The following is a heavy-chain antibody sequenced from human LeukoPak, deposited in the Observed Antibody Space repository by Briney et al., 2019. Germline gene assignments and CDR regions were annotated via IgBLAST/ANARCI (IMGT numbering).Heavy chain of an antibody. CDR3: ARAAMPPLYYYYYYYYMDV. J-gene: IGHJ6*03. V-gene: IGHV3-30*02. CDR1: GFTFSNFG. CDR2: IRFDGTSE. D-gene: IGHD2-2*01. Sequence: GGSLRLSCAASGFTFSNFGMHWVRQAPGKGLEWVAFIRFDGTSEFYADSVKARFTISRDNSKNTLYLQMNSLRSEDTAVYYCARAAMPPLYYYYYYYYMDVWGKGTTVTISS.